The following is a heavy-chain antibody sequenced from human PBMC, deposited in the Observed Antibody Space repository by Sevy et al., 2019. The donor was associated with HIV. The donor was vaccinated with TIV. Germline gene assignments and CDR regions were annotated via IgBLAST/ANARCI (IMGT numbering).Heavy chain of an antibody. V-gene: IGHV3-48*02. J-gene: IGHJ6*02. CDR1: GFTFSTYS. D-gene: IGHD1-26*01. CDR2: ISSGGYTI. CDR3: ARKGVVGGVGTYDMDA. Sequence: GGSLRLSCAASGFTFSTYSMNWVRQTPGKGLEWVSYISSGGYTIFYADSVEGRFTISRDNAKNSLYLQMNSLRDEDTALYYCARKGVVGGVGTYDMDAWGQGTTVTVSS.